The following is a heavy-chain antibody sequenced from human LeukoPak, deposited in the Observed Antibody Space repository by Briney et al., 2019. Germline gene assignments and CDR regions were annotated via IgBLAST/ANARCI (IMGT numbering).Heavy chain of an antibody. CDR3: ATYTNWVAGDV. D-gene: IGHD1-1*01. V-gene: IGHV3-48*04. Sequence: GGSLRLSCAASGFSFSDYSMEWVRQAPGKGLEWISYISSSSATIYYAGSVRGRFTTSRDNAKNSLYLQMNSLRAEDTAVYYCATYTNWVAGDVWGQGTTVSVSS. J-gene: IGHJ6*02. CDR1: GFSFSDYS. CDR2: ISSSSATI.